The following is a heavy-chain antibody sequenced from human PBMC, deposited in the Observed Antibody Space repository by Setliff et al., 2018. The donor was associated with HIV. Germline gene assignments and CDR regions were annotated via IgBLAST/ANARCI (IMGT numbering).Heavy chain of an antibody. CDR3: ARAGYYGTTSYWEYFQH. V-gene: IGHV4-38-2*01. Sequence: SETLSLTCAVSGYSISSGFYWGWIRQPPGKGLEWIGSIYHSGSTYYNPSLRSRVTISVDTSKNQFSLKLSSVTAADTAVYFCARAGYYGTTSYWEYFQHWGQGALVTVSS. CDR2: IYHSGST. D-gene: IGHD1-7*01. CDR1: GYSISSGFY. J-gene: IGHJ1*01.